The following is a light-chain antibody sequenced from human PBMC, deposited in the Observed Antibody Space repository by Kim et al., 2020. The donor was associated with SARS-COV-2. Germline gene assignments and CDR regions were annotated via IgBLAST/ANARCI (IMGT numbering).Light chain of an antibody. Sequence: GERAALSCRASQSVSSSYIAWYRQKPGHAPKRLIYGASSRATGIPDRFSGSGSGTDFTLTISRLEPEDFAVYYCQQYGSSPLTFGGGTKVDIK. J-gene: IGKJ4*01. CDR3: QQYGSSPLT. CDR1: QSVSSSY. V-gene: IGKV3-20*01. CDR2: GAS.